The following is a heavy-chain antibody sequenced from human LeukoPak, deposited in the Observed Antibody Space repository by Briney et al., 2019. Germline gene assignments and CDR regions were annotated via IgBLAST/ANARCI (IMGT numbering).Heavy chain of an antibody. CDR3: ARVGDEVAYTRGYLDH. J-gene: IGHJ4*02. D-gene: IGHD3-16*01. CDR2: IYMRGNT. Sequence: PGGSLSLSCAAPGLTVRRHDMSWFPQAQGKGLEWVSVIYMRGNTYYADSVKGRFTISRHTSKNTLYLQMNSLRAEDTAVYYCARVGDEVAYTRGYLDHWGQGILVTVSS. V-gene: IGHV3-53*04. CDR1: GLTVRRHD.